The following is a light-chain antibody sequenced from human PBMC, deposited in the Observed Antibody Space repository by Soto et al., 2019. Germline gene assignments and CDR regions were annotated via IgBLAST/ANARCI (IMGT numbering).Light chain of an antibody. V-gene: IGKV3-20*01. CDR1: QSVSSN. CDR2: GAS. CDR3: QQYGSSPTT. J-gene: IGKJ5*01. Sequence: EIVLTQSPGTLSLSPGERATLSCRASQSVSSNLVWYQQKPGRAPRLLIYGASSRATGIPDRFSGSGSGTDFTLTISRLEPEDFAVYYCQQYGSSPTTFAQGTRLEIK.